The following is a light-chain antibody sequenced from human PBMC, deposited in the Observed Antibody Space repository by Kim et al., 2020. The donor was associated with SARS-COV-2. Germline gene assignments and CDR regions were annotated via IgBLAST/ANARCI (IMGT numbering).Light chain of an antibody. J-gene: IGKJ3*01. V-gene: IGKV1-33*01. CDR1: QDISNY. CDR3: QQYDNLPFT. Sequence: DIQMTQSPSSVSASVGDRVTITCQASQDISNYLNWYQQKPGKAPKLLIYDASNLETGVPSRFSGSGSGTDFTFTISSLQPEDIATYYCQQYDNLPFTFGPGTKVDIK. CDR2: DAS.